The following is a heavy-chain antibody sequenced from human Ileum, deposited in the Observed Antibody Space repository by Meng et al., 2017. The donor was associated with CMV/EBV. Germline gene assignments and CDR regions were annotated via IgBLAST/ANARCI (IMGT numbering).Heavy chain of an antibody. J-gene: IGHJ4*02. Sequence: SCAASGFTFSSPWMNWVRQAPGKGLEWVGRIKNNPNGATTDYAAPVKGRFTISRDDSKNMLYLQMNSLKTEDTAVYYCATENYGLVDWGQGTLVTVSS. V-gene: IGHV3-15*07. CDR3: ATENYGLVD. CDR1: GFTFSSPW. CDR2: IKNNPNGATT. D-gene: IGHD4-17*01.